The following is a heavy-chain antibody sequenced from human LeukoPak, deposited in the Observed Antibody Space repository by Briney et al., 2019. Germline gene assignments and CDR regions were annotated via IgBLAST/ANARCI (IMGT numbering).Heavy chain of an antibody. J-gene: IGHJ3*02. Sequence: GGSLRLSCAASGFTFSDYSMSWIRQAPGKGLEWVSYIRSSGNTIYYADSVKGRFTISRDNAKNSLYLQMNSLRAEDTAVYYCAKDATNAFDIWGQGTMVTVSS. CDR3: AKDATNAFDI. D-gene: IGHD1-26*01. CDR1: GFTFSDYS. V-gene: IGHV3-11*04. CDR2: IRSSGNTI.